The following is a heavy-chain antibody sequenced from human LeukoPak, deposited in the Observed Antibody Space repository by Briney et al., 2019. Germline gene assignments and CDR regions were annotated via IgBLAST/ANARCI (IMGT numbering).Heavy chain of an antibody. CDR1: GFTFNIYA. V-gene: IGHV3-21*01. CDR2: MTGSSSYI. Sequence: GGSLRLSCAASGFTFNIYAMNWARQAPGKGLEWVSYMTGSSSYIFYADSVKGRFTVSRDNAKNSLYLQMNSLRAEDTAVYFCARDSLGGTGNYLYYYNGMDVWGQGTTVTVSS. J-gene: IGHJ6*02. D-gene: IGHD3-10*01. CDR3: ARDSLGGTGNYLYYYNGMDV.